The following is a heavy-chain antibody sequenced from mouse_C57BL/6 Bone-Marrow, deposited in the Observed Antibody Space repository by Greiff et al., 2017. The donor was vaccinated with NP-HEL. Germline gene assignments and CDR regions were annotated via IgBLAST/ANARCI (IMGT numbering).Heavy chain of an antibody. CDR1: GFTFSDYY. V-gene: IGHV5-16*01. D-gene: IGHD3-1*01. CDR3: ARDRAPYFDV. Sequence: DVQLVESEGGLVQPGSSMKLSCTASGFTFSDYYMAWVRQVPEKGLEWVANINYDGSSTYYLDSLKSRFIISRDNAKNILYLQMSSLKSEDTATYYCARDRAPYFDVWGTGTTVTVSS. J-gene: IGHJ1*03. CDR2: INYDGSST.